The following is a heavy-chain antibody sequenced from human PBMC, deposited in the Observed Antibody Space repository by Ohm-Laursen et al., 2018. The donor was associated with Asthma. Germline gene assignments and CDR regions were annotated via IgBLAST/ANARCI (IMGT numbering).Heavy chain of an antibody. Sequence: SLRLSCSASGFTFSSYAMSWVRQAPGKGLEWVAVISSDGSKQYYADSGKGRFTISRDNSKNTLYLQMNSLRSEDTAVYYCARAPTLLMDVWGQGTTVTVSS. J-gene: IGHJ6*02. V-gene: IGHV3-30*04. CDR1: GFTFSSYA. CDR2: ISSDGSKQ. CDR3: ARAPTLLMDV.